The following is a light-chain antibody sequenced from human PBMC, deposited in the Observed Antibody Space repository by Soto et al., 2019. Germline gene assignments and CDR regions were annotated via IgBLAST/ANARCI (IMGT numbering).Light chain of an antibody. Sequence: QSVLTQPRSVSGSPGQSVAISCTGTSSDVGGYNYVSWYQHHPGKAPQLIIYDVTKRPSGVPDRFSASKSGNTASLTISGLQAEDEADYYCCSYAGSYTWVFGGGTKLTVL. CDR2: DVT. V-gene: IGLV2-11*01. CDR3: CSYAGSYTWV. CDR1: SSDVGGYNY. J-gene: IGLJ3*02.